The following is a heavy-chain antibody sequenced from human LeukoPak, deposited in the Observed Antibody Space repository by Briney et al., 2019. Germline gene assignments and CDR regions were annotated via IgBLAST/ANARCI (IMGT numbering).Heavy chain of an antibody. CDR1: GYSISSGYY. Sequence: SEPLSLTCIVSGYSISSGYYWGWIRQPPGKGLEWIGSIYRSGSTYYNPSLKSRVTISVDTSKNQFSLKLSSVTAADTAVYNCARGPNYMDVGGKGTTVTVSS. J-gene: IGHJ6*03. CDR2: IYRSGST. CDR3: ARGPNYMDV. V-gene: IGHV4-38-2*02.